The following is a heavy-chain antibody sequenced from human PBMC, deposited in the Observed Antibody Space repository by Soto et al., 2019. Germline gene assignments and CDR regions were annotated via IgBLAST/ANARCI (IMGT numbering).Heavy chain of an antibody. V-gene: IGHV1-18*01. CDR2: ISGYNNNK. Sequence: QIQLVQSGTDVREPGASVKVSCQASGYTFTSYGIIWVRQAPGQGLELMGWISGYNNNKNYAQKYQARVTMTTDTSTRTAYMELRSLRSGDTAVYYCARVGAIAPAEGDYWGQGTRVTVSS. D-gene: IGHD6-13*01. CDR3: ARVGAIAPAEGDY. CDR1: GYTFTSYG. J-gene: IGHJ4*02.